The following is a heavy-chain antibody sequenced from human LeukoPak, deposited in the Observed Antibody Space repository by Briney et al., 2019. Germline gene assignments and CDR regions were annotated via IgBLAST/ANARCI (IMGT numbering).Heavy chain of an antibody. J-gene: IGHJ4*02. V-gene: IGHV4-39*07. D-gene: IGHD6-13*01. CDR3: ARRGPHSSSWYYFDY. CDR2: IYHSGST. CDR1: GGSISSSSYY. Sequence: SETLSLTCTVSGGSISSSSYYWGWIRQPPGKGLEWIGSIYHSGSTYYNPSLKSRVTISVDTSKNQFSLKLSSVTAADTAVYYCARRGPHSSSWYYFDYWGQGTLVTVSS.